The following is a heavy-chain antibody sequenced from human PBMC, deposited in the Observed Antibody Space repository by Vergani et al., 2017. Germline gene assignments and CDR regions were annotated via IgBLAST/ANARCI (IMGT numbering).Heavy chain of an antibody. CDR1: GGTFSSYA. J-gene: IGHJ3*02. Sequence: QVQLVQSGAEVKKPGSSVKVSCKASGGTFSSYAISWVRQDPGQALEWMGGIIPIFGTANYAQKFQGRVTITADEATSTAYMELSSLRSEDTAVYYCARVFDYGDYSVFGDIWGQGTMVTVSS. D-gene: IGHD4-17*01. CDR2: IIPIFGTA. V-gene: IGHV1-69*01. CDR3: ARVFDYGDYSVFGDI.